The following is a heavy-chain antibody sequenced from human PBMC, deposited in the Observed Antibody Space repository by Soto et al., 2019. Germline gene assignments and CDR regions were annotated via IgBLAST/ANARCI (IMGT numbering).Heavy chain of an antibody. Sequence: ASVKVSCKASGYTFTSYDINWVRQATGQGLEWMGWMNPNSGNTGYAQKFQGRVTMTRNTSISTAYMELSSLGSEDTAVYYCVRDFLRYDVSTGAYSDCFDPWGQGTLVTVSS. V-gene: IGHV1-8*01. CDR3: VRDFLRYDVSTGAYSDCFDP. J-gene: IGHJ5*02. CDR1: GYTFTSYD. CDR2: MNPNSGNT. D-gene: IGHD3-9*01.